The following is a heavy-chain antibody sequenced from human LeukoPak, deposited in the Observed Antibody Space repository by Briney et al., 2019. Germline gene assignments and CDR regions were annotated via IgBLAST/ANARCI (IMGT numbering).Heavy chain of an antibody. J-gene: IGHJ4*02. D-gene: IGHD1-26*01. CDR3: ARLSGSLLFDY. V-gene: IGHV4-38-2*01. CDR2: IYHSGST. CDR1: GYSISSGYY. Sequence: LETLSLTCAVSGYSISSGYYWGWIRQPPGKGLEWIGSIYHSGSTYYNPSLKSRVTISVDTSKNQFSLKLSSVTAADTAVYYCARLSGSLLFDYWGQGTLVTVSS.